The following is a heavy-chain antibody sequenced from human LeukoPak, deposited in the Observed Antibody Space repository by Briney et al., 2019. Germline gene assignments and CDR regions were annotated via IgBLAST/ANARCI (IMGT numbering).Heavy chain of an antibody. J-gene: IGHJ1*01. Sequence: GGSLRLSCAASGFTFNDYAMHWVRQAPGKGLEWVSLISWDSGNTYYADSVKGRFTISRDNSKNSLSLQMNSLRAEDTALYYCAKGPGAAVGKRYILHWGQGTLVTVSS. CDR3: AKGPGAAVGKRYILH. CDR1: GFTFNDYA. V-gene: IGHV3-43D*03. CDR2: ISWDSGNT. D-gene: IGHD6-13*01.